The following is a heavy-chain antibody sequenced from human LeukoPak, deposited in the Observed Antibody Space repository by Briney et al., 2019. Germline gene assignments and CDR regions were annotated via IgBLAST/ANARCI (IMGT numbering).Heavy chain of an antibody. CDR3: ARDRAEWELLPIYDY. J-gene: IGHJ4*02. D-gene: IGHD1-26*01. CDR1: GGSISRGSYY. V-gene: IGHV4-61*02. CDR2: IYTSGST. Sequence: SQTLSLTCTVSGGSISRGSYYWSWIRQPAGKGLEWIGRIYTSGSTNYNPSLKSRVTISVDTSKNQFSLKLSSVTAADTAVYYCARDRAEWELLPIYDYWGQGTLVTVSS.